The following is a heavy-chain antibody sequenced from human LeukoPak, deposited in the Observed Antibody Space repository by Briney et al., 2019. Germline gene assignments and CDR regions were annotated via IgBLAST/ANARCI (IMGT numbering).Heavy chain of an antibody. V-gene: IGHV3-23*01. D-gene: IGHD4-17*01. CDR1: GFTFSNYA. Sequence: GGSLRLSCAASGFTFSNYAMTWVRQAPGRGLEWVSASSASGDNTFYADSVKGRFTISRDNSKSMLYLEMNSLRAEDTAVYYCAKRQYGDYGYYYYGMDVWGQGTTVTVSS. J-gene: IGHJ6*02. CDR3: AKRQYGDYGYYYYGMDV. CDR2: SSASGDNT.